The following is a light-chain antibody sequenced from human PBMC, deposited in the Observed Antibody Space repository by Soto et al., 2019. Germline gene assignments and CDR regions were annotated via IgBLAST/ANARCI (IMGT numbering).Light chain of an antibody. CDR2: DAS. CDR3: QQYNSLFT. Sequence: DIQMTQSPSTLSASVGDRVTITCRASQSISSWLAWYQQKPWKAPKLLIYDASSLESGVPSRFSGSGSGTEFTLNIISLQPDDFATAYCQQYNSLFTFGPGTKVDIK. V-gene: IGKV1-5*01. J-gene: IGKJ3*01. CDR1: QSISSW.